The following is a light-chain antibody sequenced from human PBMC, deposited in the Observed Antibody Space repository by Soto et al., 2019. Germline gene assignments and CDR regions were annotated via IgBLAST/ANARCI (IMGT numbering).Light chain of an antibody. J-gene: IGLJ3*02. CDR1: SDNSNYI. CDR2: VNSDGSH. Sequence: QLVLTQSPSASASLGASVKLTCTLSSDNSNYIIAWHQQPPEKGPRFLMKVNSDGSHTKGNGIPDRFSGSSSGAERYHTISSLQSEDEAVYYCQTWGTGIRVFGGGTKVTVL. CDR3: QTWGTGIRV. V-gene: IGLV4-69*01.